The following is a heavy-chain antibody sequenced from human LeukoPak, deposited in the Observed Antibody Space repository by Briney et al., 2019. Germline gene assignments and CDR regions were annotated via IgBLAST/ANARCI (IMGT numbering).Heavy chain of an antibody. J-gene: IGHJ4*02. CDR3: ATGYTSNCPYN. D-gene: IGHD6-13*01. Sequence: PSETLSLTCTVSGGSISSSSYYWGWIRQPPGKGLEWIGTIYYSGSTYYNPSLKSRVTISVDTSKNQFTLKLRSVTAADTAVYYCATGYTSNCPYNWGQGTLVTVSS. CDR2: IYYSGST. V-gene: IGHV4-39*01. CDR1: GGSISSSSYY.